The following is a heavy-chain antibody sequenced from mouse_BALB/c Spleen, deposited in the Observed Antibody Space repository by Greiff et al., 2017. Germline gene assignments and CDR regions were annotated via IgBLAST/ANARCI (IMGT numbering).Heavy chain of an antibody. D-gene: IGHD1-1*02. Sequence: VQVVESGPGLVAPSQSLSITCTVSGFSLTSYGVHWVRQPPGKGLEWLGVIWAGGSTNYNSALMSRLSISKDNSKSQVFLKMNSLQTDDTAMYYCARRGLWRSSHAMDYWGQGTSVTVSS. CDR2: IWAGGST. CDR1: GFSLTSYG. J-gene: IGHJ4*01. CDR3: ARRGLWRSSHAMDY. V-gene: IGHV2-9*02.